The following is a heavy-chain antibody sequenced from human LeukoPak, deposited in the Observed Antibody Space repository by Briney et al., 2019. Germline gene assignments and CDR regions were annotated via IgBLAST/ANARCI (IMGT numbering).Heavy chain of an antibody. V-gene: IGHV4-59*01. D-gene: IGHD6-6*01. Sequence: PSETLSLTCTVSGRSISSYYWSWIRQPPGKGLEWIGNIYYSGSTNYNPSLKSRVTISVDTSKNQFSPNLRSVTAADTAVFYCARVHRLVPGPFHIWGQGTMVIVSS. CDR2: IYYSGST. J-gene: IGHJ3*02. CDR1: GRSISSYY. CDR3: ARVHRLVPGPFHI.